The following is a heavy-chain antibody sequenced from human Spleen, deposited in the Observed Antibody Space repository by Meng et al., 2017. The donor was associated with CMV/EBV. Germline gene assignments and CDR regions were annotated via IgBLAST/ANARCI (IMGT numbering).Heavy chain of an antibody. V-gene: IGHV1-46*01. CDR2: INPSSGSA. J-gene: IGHJ4*02. D-gene: IGHD3-16*01. Sequence: ASVKVSCKASGYTFTKFLIHWVRHAPGQGLEWMGIINPSSGSASHAQKFQGRVTMTRDTSTSTVYVEQNSLRSEDTAVYYCARGVLTNVRGEGPDYWGQGTLVTVSS. CDR3: ARGVLTNVRGEGPDY. CDR1: GYTFTKFL.